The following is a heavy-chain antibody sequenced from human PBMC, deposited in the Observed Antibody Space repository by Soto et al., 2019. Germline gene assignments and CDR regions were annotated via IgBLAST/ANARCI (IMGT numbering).Heavy chain of an antibody. CDR2: ITSDTTTI. CDR3: ARSVEGHFAY. CDR1: GFRFSIYS. D-gene: IGHD6-19*01. J-gene: IGHJ4*02. V-gene: IGHV3-48*02. Sequence: EVQLVESGGNLVQPGGSLRLSCAASGFRFSIYSMNWVRQAPGKGLEWSAYITSDTTTIKYADSVKGRFTISRDNDKNLVYIPMNSLRDEDTAVYYCARSVEGHFAYWGQGTVVTVSA.